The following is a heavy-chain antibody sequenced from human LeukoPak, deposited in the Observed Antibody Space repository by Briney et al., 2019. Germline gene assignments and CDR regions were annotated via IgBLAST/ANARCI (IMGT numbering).Heavy chain of an antibody. J-gene: IGHJ4*02. D-gene: IGHD2-15*01. CDR2: INHSGST. V-gene: IGHV4-34*01. Sequence: PSETLSLTCAVYGGSFSGYYWSWIRQPPGKGLEWIGEINHSGSTNYNPSLKSRVTISVDTSKNQFSLKLSSVTAADTAVYYCARQGEYCSGGSCYSILYYFDYWGQGTLVTVSS. CDR3: ARQGEYCSGGSCYSILYYFDY. CDR1: GGSFSGYY.